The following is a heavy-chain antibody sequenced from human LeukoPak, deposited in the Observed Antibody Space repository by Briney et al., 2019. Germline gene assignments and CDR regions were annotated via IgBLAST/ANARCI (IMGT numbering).Heavy chain of an antibody. Sequence: GGSLRLSCAASGFTFSSYAMSWVRQAPGKGLEWVSAISGSGGSTYYADSVKGRFTISRDNSKNTLYLQMNSLRAEDTAVYYCAKRLTESGHMIVVVSFDYWGQGTLVTVSS. CDR3: AKRLTESGHMIVVVSFDY. CDR2: ISGSGGST. CDR1: GFTFSSYA. D-gene: IGHD3-22*01. V-gene: IGHV3-23*01. J-gene: IGHJ4*02.